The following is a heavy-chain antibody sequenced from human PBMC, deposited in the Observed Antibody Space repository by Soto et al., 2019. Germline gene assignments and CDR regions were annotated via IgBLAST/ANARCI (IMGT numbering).Heavy chain of an antibody. Sequence: PGESLKISCKGSGYRFSTFWIGWVRQMPGKGLEWVAIIYPDQSRAMYSPAFQGQVTISVDKSISTAYLQWNSLKASDTAMYFCAKRDSTWLEEIWGPGTMVTVSS. CDR3: AKRDSTWLEEI. CDR2: IYPDQSRA. J-gene: IGHJ3*02. V-gene: IGHV5-51*01. D-gene: IGHD6-13*01. CDR1: GYRFSTFW.